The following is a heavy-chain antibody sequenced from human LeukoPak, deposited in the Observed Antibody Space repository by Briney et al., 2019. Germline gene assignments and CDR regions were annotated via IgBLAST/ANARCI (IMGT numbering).Heavy chain of an antibody. D-gene: IGHD5-12*01. V-gene: IGHV3-48*03. J-gene: IGHJ4*02. CDR1: GFTFSSYE. Sequence: GSLRLSCAASGFTFSSYEMNWVRQAPGKGLEWVSYISSSGSTIYYADSVKGRFTISRDNAKNSLYLQMNSLRAEDTAVYYCARDGGYSGYFIDYWGQGTLVTVSS. CDR3: ARDGGYSGYFIDY. CDR2: ISSSGSTI.